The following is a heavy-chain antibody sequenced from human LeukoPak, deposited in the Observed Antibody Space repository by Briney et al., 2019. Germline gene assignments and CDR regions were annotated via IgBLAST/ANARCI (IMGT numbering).Heavy chain of an antibody. CDR1: GASISSSNNF. J-gene: IGHJ4*02. CDR3: ARHEEEDGYNAKTFDF. CDR2: MHYRGTT. Sequence: SETLSLTCTVSGASISSSNNFRGWIRQPPGKGLEWIGSMHYRGTTYYIPSLKSRVTISVDTSKNQFSLKLSSVTAADTAVYYCARHEEEDGYNAKTFDFWGQGTLVTVSS. D-gene: IGHD5-24*01. V-gene: IGHV4-39*01.